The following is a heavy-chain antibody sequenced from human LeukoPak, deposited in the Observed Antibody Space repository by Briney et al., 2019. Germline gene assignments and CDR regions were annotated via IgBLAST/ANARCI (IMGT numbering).Heavy chain of an antibody. CDR1: GGSISSSTYY. CDR3: ARTYGDYDDAFDV. CDR2: ICYSGST. D-gene: IGHD4-17*01. Sequence: SETLSLTCTVSGGSISSSTYYWGWIRQPPGKGLEWIGSICYSGSTYNNPSLKSRVTIFVDTSKSQFSLKLSSVTATDTAVYYCARTYGDYDDAFDVWGQGTMVTVSS. J-gene: IGHJ3*01. V-gene: IGHV4-39*01.